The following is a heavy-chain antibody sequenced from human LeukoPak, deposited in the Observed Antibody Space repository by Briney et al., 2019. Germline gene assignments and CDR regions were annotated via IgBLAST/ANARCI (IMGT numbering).Heavy chain of an antibody. CDR1: GGTFSSYA. CDR3: ARYSGYDGGPYYYYYMDV. J-gene: IGHJ6*03. V-gene: IGHV1-69*01. Sequence: SVKVSCKASGGTFSSYASSWGRQAPGQGLEWMGGIIPIFGTANYAQKFQGRVTITADGSMSTAYMELSSLRSEDTAVYYSARYSGYDGGPYYYYYMDVWGKGTTVTISS. D-gene: IGHD5-12*01. CDR2: IIPIFGTA.